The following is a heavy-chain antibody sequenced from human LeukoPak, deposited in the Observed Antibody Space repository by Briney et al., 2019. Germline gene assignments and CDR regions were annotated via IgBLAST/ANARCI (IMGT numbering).Heavy chain of an antibody. CDR1: GFTFSGFS. J-gene: IGHJ4*02. D-gene: IGHD2-2*01. Sequence: GGSLRLSCAASGFTFSGFSMNWVRQAPGKGLEWVSYISGSDTTTHYADSVKGRFTISRDNSKNTLYLQMNSLRAEDTAVYFCAKDQVVPFDYWGQGTLVTVSS. CDR2: ISGSDTTT. V-gene: IGHV3-23*01. CDR3: AKDQVVPFDY.